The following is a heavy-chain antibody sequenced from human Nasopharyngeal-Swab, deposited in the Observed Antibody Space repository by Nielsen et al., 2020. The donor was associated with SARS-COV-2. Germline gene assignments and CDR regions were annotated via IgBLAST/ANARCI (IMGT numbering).Heavy chain of an antibody. V-gene: IGHV5-51*01. CDR2: IYSGDSDT. CDR3: ARGLIAAAGIFDY. D-gene: IGHD6-13*01. Sequence: KVSCKGSGYSFTSYWIGWVRQMPGKGLEWMGIIYSGDSDTRYSPFFQGQVTISADKSISTAYLQWSSLKASDTAMYYCARGLIAAAGIFDYWGQGTLVTVSS. J-gene: IGHJ4*02. CDR1: GYSFTSYW.